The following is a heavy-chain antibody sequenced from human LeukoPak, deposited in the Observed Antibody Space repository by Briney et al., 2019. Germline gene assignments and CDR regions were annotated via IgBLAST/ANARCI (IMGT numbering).Heavy chain of an antibody. J-gene: IGHJ4*02. Sequence: GGSLRLSCEASGFSFSNYWMSWVRQAPGKGLEWVANIKHDGSEKYYVDSVKGRFTISRDNGKNTLYLQMNSLRAEDTAVYYCARDRRSSSEGLDYWGQGTLVTVSS. CDR1: GFSFSNYW. CDR3: ARDRRSSSEGLDY. CDR2: IKHDGSEK. D-gene: IGHD6-13*01. V-gene: IGHV3-7*01.